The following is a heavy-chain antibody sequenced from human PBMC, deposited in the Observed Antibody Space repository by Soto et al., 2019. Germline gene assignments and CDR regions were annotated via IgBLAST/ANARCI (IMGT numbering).Heavy chain of an antibody. CDR3: ARGEPPLAVAGPFDY. J-gene: IGHJ4*02. V-gene: IGHV1-46*01. D-gene: IGHD6-19*01. CDR2: INPSGGST. Sequence: QVQLVQSGAEVKKPGASVKVSCKASGYTFTSYYMHWVRQAPGQGLEWMGIINPSGGSTSYAQKFQGRVTMTRDTSTSTVYMELSSLRSEDTAVYYCARGEPPLAVAGPFDYWGQGTLVTVSS. CDR1: GYTFTSYY.